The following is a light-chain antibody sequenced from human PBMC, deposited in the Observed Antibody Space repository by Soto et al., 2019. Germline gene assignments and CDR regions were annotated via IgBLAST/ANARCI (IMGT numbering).Light chain of an antibody. Sequence: QSVLTQPASVSGSPGQSITISCAGTSSDFASYNFVSWYQHYPGKAPKLIIYEVSNRPSGVSNRFSGSKSGNTASLTISGLQDEDEADYYCSSYTATSTLIIFGGGTKLTVL. CDR3: SSYTATSTLII. V-gene: IGLV2-14*01. CDR2: EVS. J-gene: IGLJ2*01. CDR1: SSDFASYNF.